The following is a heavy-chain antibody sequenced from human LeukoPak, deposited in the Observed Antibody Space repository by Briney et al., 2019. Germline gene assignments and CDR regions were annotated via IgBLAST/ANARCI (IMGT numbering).Heavy chain of an antibody. D-gene: IGHD2-15*01. CDR1: GFTFSSYV. Sequence: PGGSLRLSCAASGFTFSSYVMNWVRQAPGKGLEWISYISSSGDMIYYADSVKGRFTISRDNAKNSLYLQMNSLTAEDTAVYYCARNAAFYSYYFDFWGQGTLVTVSS. CDR3: ARNAAFYSYYFDF. V-gene: IGHV3-48*03. CDR2: ISSSGDMI. J-gene: IGHJ4*02.